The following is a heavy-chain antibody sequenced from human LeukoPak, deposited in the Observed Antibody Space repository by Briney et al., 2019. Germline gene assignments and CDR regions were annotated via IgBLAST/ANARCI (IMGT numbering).Heavy chain of an antibody. J-gene: IGHJ4*02. CDR1: GYTFTGYY. D-gene: IGHD5-12*01. Sequence: ASVKVSCKASGYTFTGYYMHWVRQAPGQGLEWMGWINPISGVTNFAQNFLGRVSMSRDTSIRTDYLDMYSLTFDDTAVFYCARGGYSGFDPFDYWGQGTLVTVSS. CDR3: ARGGYSGFDPFDY. V-gene: IGHV1-2*02. CDR2: INPISGVT.